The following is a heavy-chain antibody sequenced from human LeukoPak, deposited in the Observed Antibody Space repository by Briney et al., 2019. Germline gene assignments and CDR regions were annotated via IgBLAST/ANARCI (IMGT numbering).Heavy chain of an antibody. CDR3: AKGRSGIVATIFDY. CDR2: ISYDGSNK. D-gene: IGHD5-12*01. V-gene: IGHV3-30*18. J-gene: IGHJ4*02. CDR1: GFTFSSYG. Sequence: GGSLRLSCAASGFTFSSYGMHWVRQAPGKGREWVAFISYDGSNKYYADSVKGRFTISRDNSKNTLYLQMNSLRAEDTAVYYCAKGRSGIVATIFDYWGQGTLVTVSS.